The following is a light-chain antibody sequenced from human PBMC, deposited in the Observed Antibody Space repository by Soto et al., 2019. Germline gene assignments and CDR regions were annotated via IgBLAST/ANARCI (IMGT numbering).Light chain of an antibody. CDR1: QSISSY. CDR3: QQSYSTPRT. CDR2: AAS. V-gene: IGKV1-39*01. Sequence: DIQMTQSPYSLSSSVGDRVTITCRASQSISSYLNWYQQKPGKAPKLLIYAASSLQSVVPSRFRGSGSGTDFTLTISSLQPEDFATYDCQQSYSTPRTFGGGTKVEIK. J-gene: IGKJ4*01.